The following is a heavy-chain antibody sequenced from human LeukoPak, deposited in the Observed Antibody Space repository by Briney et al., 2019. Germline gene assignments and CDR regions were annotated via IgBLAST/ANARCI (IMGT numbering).Heavy chain of an antibody. Sequence: PSQTLSLTCAVSGGSISSGGYSWSWLRQPPGKGLEWLGCIFHSGNTYYNPSLKSRVTMSVDRSNNQFSLKLSSVTAADTAVYYCARDQSRVGIFDYWGQGTLVTVSS. CDR1: GGSISSGGYS. V-gene: IGHV4-30-2*01. CDR3: ARDQSRVGIFDY. J-gene: IGHJ4*02. D-gene: IGHD3-3*01. CDR2: IFHSGNT.